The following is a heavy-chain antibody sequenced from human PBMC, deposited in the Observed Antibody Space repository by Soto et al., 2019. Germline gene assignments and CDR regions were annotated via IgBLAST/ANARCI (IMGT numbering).Heavy chain of an antibody. D-gene: IGHD3-3*01. Sequence: SWIRQPPGKGLEWIGYIYYSGNTNYNPSLKSRVTMSVDTSKNQFSLELSSVTAADTAVYYCARGSLTKDFWSGYLYWFDPWGQGTLVTVSS. CDR3: ARGSLTKDFWSGYLYWFDP. J-gene: IGHJ5*02. CDR2: IYYSGNT. V-gene: IGHV4-59*08.